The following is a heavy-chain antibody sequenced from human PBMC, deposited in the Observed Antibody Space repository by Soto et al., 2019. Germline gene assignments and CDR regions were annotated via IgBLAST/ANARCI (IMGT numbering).Heavy chain of an antibody. J-gene: IGHJ4*02. Sequence: SVKVSCKASGGTFSSYAISWVRQAPGQGLEWMGGIIPIFGTANYAQKFQGRVTITADESTSTAYMELSSLRSEDTAVYYCARGRGRYSSGWYPFDYWGQGTLVTVSS. CDR3: ARGRGRYSSGWYPFDY. CDR1: GGTFSSYA. D-gene: IGHD6-19*01. CDR2: IIPIFGTA. V-gene: IGHV1-69*13.